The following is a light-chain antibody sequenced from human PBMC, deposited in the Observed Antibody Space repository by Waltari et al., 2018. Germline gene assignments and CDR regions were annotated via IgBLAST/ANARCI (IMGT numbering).Light chain of an antibody. CDR3: VLYGGNGIWV. J-gene: IGLJ3*02. CDR1: SGSVSTSDY. Sequence: QTVVTQEPAFSVSPGGTITLTCALTSGSVSTSDYPSWYQQTPGQAPRTRIYRTNIRSSGVPDRFSGSIIGNKAALAITGAQADEESYYYCVLYGGNGIWVFGGGTRLTVL. V-gene: IGLV8-61*01. CDR2: RTN.